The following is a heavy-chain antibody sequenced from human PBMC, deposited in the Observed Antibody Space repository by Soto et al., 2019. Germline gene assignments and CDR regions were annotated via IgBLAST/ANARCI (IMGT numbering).Heavy chain of an antibody. CDR2: IDPSDSYT. J-gene: IGHJ5*02. V-gene: IGHV5-10-1*01. Sequence: GESLKISCKGSGYSFTSYWISWVRQMPGKGLEWMGRIDPSDSYTNYSPSFQGHVTISADKSISTAYLQWSSLKASDTAMYYCARHGGLSCSSTSCAGFDPWGQGTLVTVSS. CDR1: GYSFTSYW. CDR3: ARHGGLSCSSTSCAGFDP. D-gene: IGHD2-2*01.